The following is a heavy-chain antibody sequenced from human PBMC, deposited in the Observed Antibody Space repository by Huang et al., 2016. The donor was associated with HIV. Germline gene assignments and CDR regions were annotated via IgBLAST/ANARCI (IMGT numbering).Heavy chain of an antibody. D-gene: IGHD3-10*01. CDR2: IYYSGRT. V-gene: IGHV4-39*01. Sequence: QLQLQESGPGLVKPSETLSLTCTVSGGSIRSDNYYWGWIRQPPGKGLEWIGSIYYSGRTYYNPSLKGRVTIPVDTSKNQFSLKMRSVTATDTAVYYCARLPGSITMIRGVITDPYWGQGTLVTVSS. CDR3: ARLPGSITMIRGVITDPY. J-gene: IGHJ4*02. CDR1: GGSIRSDNYY.